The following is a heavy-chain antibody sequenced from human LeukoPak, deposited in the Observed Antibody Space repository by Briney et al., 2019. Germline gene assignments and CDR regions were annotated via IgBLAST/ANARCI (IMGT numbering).Heavy chain of an antibody. Sequence: GGSLRLSCEASGFTFSSYGMHWVRQAPGKGLEWVAVVSFDENKKYYADSVKGRFTISRDNSRNTVYLQMNSLRAEDTAVYYCAKGGPVLLWFGDGGGQGTLVTVSS. V-gene: IGHV3-30*18. CDR3: AKGGPVLLWFGDG. CDR2: VSFDENKK. CDR1: GFTFSSYG. J-gene: IGHJ4*02. D-gene: IGHD3-10*01.